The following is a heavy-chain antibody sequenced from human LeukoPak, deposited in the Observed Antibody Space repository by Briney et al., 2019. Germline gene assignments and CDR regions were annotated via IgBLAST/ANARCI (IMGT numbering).Heavy chain of an antibody. CDR2: IYYTGTI. J-gene: IGHJ2*01. CDR3: ARDPYTSSWSTPYWYFDL. Sequence: PSETLSLTCTVSGGSLGSYYWSWIRQPPGKGLEWIGFIYYTGTIMYNPSFKSRVKISIGTSLHQFSLRLNSVTAADTAVYYCARDPYTSSWSTPYWYFDLWGRGTLVTVSS. V-gene: IGHV4-59*01. CDR1: GGSLGSYY. D-gene: IGHD6-19*01.